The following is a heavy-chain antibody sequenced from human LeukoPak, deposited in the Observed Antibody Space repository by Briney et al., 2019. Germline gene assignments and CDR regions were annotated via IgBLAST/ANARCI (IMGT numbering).Heavy chain of an antibody. Sequence: QSGGSLRLSCAASGFAFSSHAMSWVRQAPGKGLEWVSAISGGGETTWYADSVKGRFIMSRDNSRNMLHLQMNSLRAEDTAVYYCAKDRIGFYQPYDYWGQGTLVTVSS. D-gene: IGHD2-2*01. J-gene: IGHJ4*02. CDR1: GFAFSSHA. CDR2: ISGGGETT. V-gene: IGHV3-23*01. CDR3: AKDRIGFYQPYDY.